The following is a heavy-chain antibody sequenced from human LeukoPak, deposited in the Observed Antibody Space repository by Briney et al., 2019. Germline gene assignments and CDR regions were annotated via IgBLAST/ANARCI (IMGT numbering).Heavy chain of an antibody. CDR2: ISGYNGNT. CDR3: ARELWLANAPGSWLDP. J-gene: IGHJ5*02. V-gene: IGHV1-18*01. Sequence: ASVKVSCKASGYTFTTYGISWVRQAPGQGLEWMGWISGYNGNTNYAQKLQGRVTMTTDTSTSTAYMELRSLRSDDTAVYYCARELWLANAPGSWLDPWGPGTLVTVSS. D-gene: IGHD3-10*01. CDR1: GYTFTTYG.